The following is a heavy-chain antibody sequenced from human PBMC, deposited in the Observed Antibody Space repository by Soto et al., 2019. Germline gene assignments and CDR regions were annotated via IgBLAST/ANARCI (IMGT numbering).Heavy chain of an antibody. V-gene: IGHV3-30-3*01. CDR2: LSYDGNNK. CDR1: GFTFSNYA. CDR3: ARGPIGDAAMVTNYFDY. D-gene: IGHD5-18*01. J-gene: IGHJ4*02. Sequence: LRLSCAASGFTFSNYAIHWVRQAPGKGLEWVAVLSYDGNNKHYADSVKGRFTISRDNSKNTLFLQMNSLRTEDTAVYYCARGPIGDAAMVTNYFDYWGQGTLVTVSS.